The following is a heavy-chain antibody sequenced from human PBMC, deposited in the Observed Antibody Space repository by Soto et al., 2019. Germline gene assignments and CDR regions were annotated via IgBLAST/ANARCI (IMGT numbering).Heavy chain of an antibody. CDR2: ISSSGSTI. CDR3: ARDRGDYFYY. D-gene: IGHD4-17*01. V-gene: IGHV3-11*01. Sequence: QVQLVESGGGLVKPGGSLRLSCAASGFTFSDYSMNWLRQAPGTGLEWVSYISSSGSTIYYADSVKGRFTITRNNATNSLYLQMNSLRAEDTAVYYCARDRGDYFYYWCQGTVVTVS. CDR1: GFTFSDYS. J-gene: IGHJ4*02.